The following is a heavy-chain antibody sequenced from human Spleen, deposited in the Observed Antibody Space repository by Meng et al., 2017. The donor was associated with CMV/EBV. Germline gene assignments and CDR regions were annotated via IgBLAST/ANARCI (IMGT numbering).Heavy chain of an antibody. CDR1: GFTFSRSG. CDR2: IWYDGIDK. Sequence: GESLKISCAASGFTFSRSGMHWVRQAPGKGLEWVAVIWYDGIDKYYADSVKGRFTISRDNSKNTLYLQMSSLRVEDTAVYYCARERADYGDFWGQGTLVTVSS. V-gene: IGHV3-33*01. J-gene: IGHJ4*02. CDR3: ARERADYGDF.